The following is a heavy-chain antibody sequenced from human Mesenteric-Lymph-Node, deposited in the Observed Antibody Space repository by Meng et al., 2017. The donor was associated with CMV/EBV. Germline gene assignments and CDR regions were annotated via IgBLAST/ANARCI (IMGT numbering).Heavy chain of an antibody. Sequence: GESLKISCAASGFSFSDYHMSWIRQAPGKGLEWISHISGSAAGIDYADSVKGRFTISRDNAGNSLYLQMNSLGAEDTAVYYCARDIRMLEYRDFDYWGQGKLVTVSS. CDR1: GFSFSDYH. CDR2: ISGSAAGI. D-gene: IGHD3-3*01. V-gene: IGHV3-11*01. CDR3: ARDIRMLEYRDFDY. J-gene: IGHJ4*02.